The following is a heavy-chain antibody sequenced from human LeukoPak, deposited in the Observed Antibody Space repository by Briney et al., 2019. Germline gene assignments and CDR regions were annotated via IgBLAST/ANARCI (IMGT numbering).Heavy chain of an antibody. CDR2: IYSGVT. Sequence: GGSLRLSCAVSGFTVSTNSMSWVRQAPGKGLEWVSFIYSGVTHYSDSVKGRFTISRDNPKNTLYLQMNSLRPEDTAIYYCAKLFDSGTYNNFFHYWGQGTLVTVSS. J-gene: IGHJ4*02. D-gene: IGHD3-10*01. CDR3: AKLFDSGTYNNFFHY. V-gene: IGHV3-53*01. CDR1: GFTVSTNS.